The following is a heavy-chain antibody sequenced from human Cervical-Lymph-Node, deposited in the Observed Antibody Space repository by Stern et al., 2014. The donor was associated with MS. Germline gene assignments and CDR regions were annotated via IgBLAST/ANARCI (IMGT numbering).Heavy chain of an antibody. D-gene: IGHD3-9*01. CDR2: IHTKSGGT. J-gene: IGHJ4*02. Sequence: VQLVQSVAEVKQPGALVNVSCKASGYTFTVAPYIHWVRPAPGQGLEWMGRIHTKSGGTTYAQEFQGRVTMTRDTSIGTVYMELNRLRSDDTSVYYCATNILTGYKDLVNYWGQGTLLTVSS. CDR3: ATNILTGYKDLVNY. CDR1: GYTFTVAPY. V-gene: IGHV1-2*06.